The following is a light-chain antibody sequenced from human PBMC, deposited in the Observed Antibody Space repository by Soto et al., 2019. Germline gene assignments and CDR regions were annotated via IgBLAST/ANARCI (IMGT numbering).Light chain of an antibody. Sequence: SYELTQPPSVSVAPGKTARITCGGNNIGSKSVHWYQQKPGQAPVLVIYYDSDRPSGIPERFSGSNSGNTATLTISRVEAGDEADCYCQVWDSSSDHVVFGGGPKLTVL. J-gene: IGLJ2*01. CDR1: NIGSKS. V-gene: IGLV3-21*04. CDR2: YDS. CDR3: QVWDSSSDHVV.